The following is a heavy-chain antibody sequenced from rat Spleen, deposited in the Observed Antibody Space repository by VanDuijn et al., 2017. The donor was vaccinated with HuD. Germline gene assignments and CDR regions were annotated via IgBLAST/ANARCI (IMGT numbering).Heavy chain of an antibody. CDR1: GFTLSDYG. J-gene: IGHJ2*01. CDR2: ISTAGGNT. D-gene: IGHD5-1*01. V-gene: IGHV5S13*01. Sequence: EVQLVESGGGLVQPGSSLKLSCVASGFTLSDYGMAWVRQTPTKGLEWVASISTAGGNTFYRKSVKGRFTISRDNAKSTLYLQVDSLRSEDTAIYYCARQTGSLFDYWGQGVMVTVSS. CDR3: ARQTGSLFDY.